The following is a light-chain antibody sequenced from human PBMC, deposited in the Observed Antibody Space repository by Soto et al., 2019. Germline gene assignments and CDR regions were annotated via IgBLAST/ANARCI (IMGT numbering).Light chain of an antibody. V-gene: IGLV2-14*03. CDR1: SSDVGTHNS. J-gene: IGLJ2*01. CDR2: DVS. CDR3: SSYPISTIPVI. Sequence: QSALTQPASVSGSPGQSIAISCSGTSSDVGTHNSVSWYQQHPGKAPKLLIYDVSSRPLGISDRFSGSKSGSTASLTISGLQDEDEAYYYCSSYPISTIPVIFGGGTKVTVL.